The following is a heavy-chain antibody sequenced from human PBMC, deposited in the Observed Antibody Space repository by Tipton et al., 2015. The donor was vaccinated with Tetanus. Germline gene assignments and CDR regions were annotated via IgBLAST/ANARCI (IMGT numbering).Heavy chain of an antibody. V-gene: IGHV3-33*01. CDR1: GFNFSSYG. J-gene: IGHJ4*02. CDR3: AREADCSGGSCFSGDFDN. CDR2: SWYDGTDK. Sequence: SLRLSCAASGFNFSSYGIHWVRQAPGKGLEWVAVSWYDGTDKYYADSVKGRFTISRVNSKNTLYLQMNSLRAEDTAVYYCAREADCSGGSCFSGDFDNWGQGTQVTVSS. D-gene: IGHD2-15*01.